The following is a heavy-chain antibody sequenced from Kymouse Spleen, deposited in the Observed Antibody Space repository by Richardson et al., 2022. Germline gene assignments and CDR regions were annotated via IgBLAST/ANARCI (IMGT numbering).Heavy chain of an antibody. V-gene: IGHV3-9*01. D-gene: IGHD2-2*02. CDR2: ISWNSGSI. CDR1: GFTFDDYA. Sequence: EVQLVESGGGLVQPGRSLRLSCAASGFTFDDYAMHWVRQAPGKGLEWVSGISWNSGSIGYADSVKGRFTISRDNAKNSLYLQMNSLRAEDTALYYCAKAPDIVVVPAAAFDYWGQGTLVTVSS. J-gene: IGHJ4*02. CDR3: AKAPDIVVVPAAAFDY.